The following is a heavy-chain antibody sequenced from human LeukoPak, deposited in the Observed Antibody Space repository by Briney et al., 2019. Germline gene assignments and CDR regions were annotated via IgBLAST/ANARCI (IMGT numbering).Heavy chain of an antibody. J-gene: IGHJ3*02. D-gene: IGHD3-10*01. CDR3: ARAGPRNAFDI. Sequence: SETLSLTCTVSGYSISSGYYWGWIRQPPGKGREWIGSIYRSGSTYYNPSLKSRVTISVDTSKNQFSLKLSSVTAADTAVYYCARAGPRNAFDIWGQGTMVTVSS. CDR1: GYSISSGYY. CDR2: IYRSGST. V-gene: IGHV4-38-2*02.